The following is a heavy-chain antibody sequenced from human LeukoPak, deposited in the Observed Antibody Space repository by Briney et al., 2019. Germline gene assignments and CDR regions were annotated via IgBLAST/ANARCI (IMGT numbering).Heavy chain of an antibody. CDR3: TRVDDFWSGYYFDY. D-gene: IGHD3-3*01. V-gene: IGHV3-49*03. CDR2: IRSKAYGGTT. CDR1: GFTFGDYA. Sequence: GGSLRLSCTASGFTFGDYAMSWFRQAPGKGLEWVGFIRSKAYGGTTEYAAPVKGRFTISRDDSKSIAYLQMNSLKTEDTAVYYCTRVDDFWSGYYFDYWGQGTLVTVSS. J-gene: IGHJ4*02.